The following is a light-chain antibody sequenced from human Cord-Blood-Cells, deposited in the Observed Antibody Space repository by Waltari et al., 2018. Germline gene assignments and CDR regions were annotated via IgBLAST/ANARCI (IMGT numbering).Light chain of an antibody. CDR3: QQYGSSLIT. Sequence: IVLTQSPGPQSVSPGARATRSCRASQSVSSSYLAWYQQKPGQAPRLLIYGASSRATGIPDRFSGSGSGTDFTLTISRLEPEDFAVYYCQQYGSSLITFGQGTRLEIK. CDR1: QSVSSSY. CDR2: GAS. V-gene: IGKV3-20*01. J-gene: IGKJ5*01.